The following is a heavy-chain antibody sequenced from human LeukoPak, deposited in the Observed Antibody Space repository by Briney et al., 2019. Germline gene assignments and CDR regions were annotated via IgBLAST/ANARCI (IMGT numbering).Heavy chain of an antibody. V-gene: IGHV4-59*01. Sequence: SETLSLTCTVSGGSIGSYYWSWIRQPPGKGLEWIGYIYYSGSTNYNPSLKSRVTISVDTSKNQFSLKLTSVTAADTAVYYCARRVGGDLNYFDYWGQGTLVTVSS. D-gene: IGHD2-21*02. J-gene: IGHJ4*02. CDR2: IYYSGST. CDR1: GGSIGSYY. CDR3: ARRVGGDLNYFDY.